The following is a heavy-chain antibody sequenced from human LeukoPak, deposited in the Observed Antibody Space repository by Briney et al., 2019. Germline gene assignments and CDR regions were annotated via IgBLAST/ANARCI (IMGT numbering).Heavy chain of an antibody. CDR1: GGSFSSYY. V-gene: IGHV4-59*07. D-gene: IGHD3-22*01. Sequence: SDTLSLTCTVSGGSFSSYYWSWIRQPPGKGLEWIGHIYSSGSTNYNPSLKSRATISVDTSKNQFSLKLSSVTAADTAVYYCARNYDRSGCAAFGYWGRGTLLTVSS. CDR3: ARNYDRSGCAAFGY. J-gene: IGHJ4*02. CDR2: IYSSGST.